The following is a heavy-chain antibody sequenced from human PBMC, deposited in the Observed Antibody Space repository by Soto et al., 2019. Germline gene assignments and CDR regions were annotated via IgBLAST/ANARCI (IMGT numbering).Heavy chain of an antibody. J-gene: IGHJ3*02. CDR2: ISSSSSYT. V-gene: IGHV3-11*06. CDR3: ARRREYSSSSVAFDI. CDR1: GFTFSDYY. Sequence: GSLRLSCAASGFTFSDYYMSWIRQAPGKGLEWVSYISSSSSYTNYADSVKGRFTISRDNAKNSLYLQMNSLRAEDTAVYYCARRREYSSSSVAFDIWGQGTMVTVSS. D-gene: IGHD6-6*01.